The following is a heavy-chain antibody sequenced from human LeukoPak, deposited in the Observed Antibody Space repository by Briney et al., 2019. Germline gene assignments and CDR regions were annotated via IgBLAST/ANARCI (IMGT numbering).Heavy chain of an antibody. V-gene: IGHV1-69*13. Sequence: GASVTVSFTASGGTFSSYAISWVRQAPGQGLEWMGGIIPIFGTANYAQKFQGRVTITADESTSIAYMELSSLRSEDTAVYYCAREGGAGPSGYYFDYWGQGTLVTVSS. CDR3: AREGGAGPSGYYFDY. J-gene: IGHJ4*02. CDR2: IIPIFGTA. D-gene: IGHD6-19*01. CDR1: GGTFSSYA.